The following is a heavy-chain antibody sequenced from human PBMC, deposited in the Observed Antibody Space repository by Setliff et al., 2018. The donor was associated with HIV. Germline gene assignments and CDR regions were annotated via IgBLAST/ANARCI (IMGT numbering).Heavy chain of an antibody. CDR2: SIPLFGTT. CDR3: ARDPGGSYWAPLDY. Sequence: SVKVSCKASGDTFNNCAVTWVRQAPGQGLEWMGGSIPLFGTTNYAQKFQGRVTLTTDELMKTAYMELSSLRSEDTAVYYCARDPGGSYWAPLDYWGQGTLVTVSS. V-gene: IGHV1-69*05. D-gene: IGHD1-26*01. CDR1: GDTFNNCA. J-gene: IGHJ4*02.